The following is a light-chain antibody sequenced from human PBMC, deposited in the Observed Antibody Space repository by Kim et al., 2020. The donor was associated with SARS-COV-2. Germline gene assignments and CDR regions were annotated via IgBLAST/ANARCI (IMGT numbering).Light chain of an antibody. CDR2: DVS. Sequence: QSALTQPASVSGSPGQSIAISCTGTSSDVGGYNYVSWYQQHPGKAPKLVIYDVSNRPSGVSDRFSGSKSGNTASLTISGLQPEDEADYYCSSYSSSTTRVFGTGTKVTVL. CDR3: SSYSSSTTRV. V-gene: IGLV2-14*03. CDR1: SSDVGGYNY. J-gene: IGLJ1*01.